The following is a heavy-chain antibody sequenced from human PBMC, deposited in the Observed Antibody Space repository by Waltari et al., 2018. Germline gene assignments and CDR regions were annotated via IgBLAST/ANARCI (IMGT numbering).Heavy chain of an antibody. CDR2: INHSGVT. D-gene: IGHD3-22*01. CDR1: GGSFNNHF. CDR3: ARGHGTGMIGRWHYYYYGMDV. J-gene: IGHJ6*02. V-gene: IGHV4-34*01. Sequence: QVQLQQWGAGLLKPSEPLSLTCVVHGGSFNNHFLTWIRQSPGQGLEWIGEINHSGVTNDNPSLKSRVTISVDTSKNQFSLNLRSVTAADTAVYYCARGHGTGMIGRWHYYYYGMDVWGQGTTVTVSS.